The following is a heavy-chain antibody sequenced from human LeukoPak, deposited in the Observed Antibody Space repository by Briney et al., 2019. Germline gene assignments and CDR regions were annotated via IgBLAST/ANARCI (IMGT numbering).Heavy chain of an antibody. CDR1: GFTFSDYY. D-gene: IGHD3-22*01. CDR2: LSTGGGST. Sequence: GGSLRLSCAASGFTFSDYYMSWVRQAPGKGLEWVSALSTGGGSTYYADSVKGRFTISRDNSKNTLYLQMNSLRVEDTATYYCAKVLTSGYYYGSFDFWGQGTLVTVSS. CDR3: AKVLTSGYYYGSFDF. V-gene: IGHV3-23*01. J-gene: IGHJ4*02.